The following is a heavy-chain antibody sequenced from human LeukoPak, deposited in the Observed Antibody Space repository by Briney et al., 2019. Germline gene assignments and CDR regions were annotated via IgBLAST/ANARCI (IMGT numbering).Heavy chain of an antibody. V-gene: IGHV4-59*01. J-gene: IGHJ6*02. CDR2: IYYSGST. CDR1: GGSISSYY. CDR3: ARDRMGSSSPYYYYGMDV. D-gene: IGHD6-13*01. Sequence: SGTLSLPCTVSGGSISSYYWSWIRQPPGKGLGWIGYIYYSGSTNYNPSLKSRVTISVDTSKNQFSLKLSSVTAADTAVYYCARDRMGSSSPYYYYGMDVWGQGTTVTVSS.